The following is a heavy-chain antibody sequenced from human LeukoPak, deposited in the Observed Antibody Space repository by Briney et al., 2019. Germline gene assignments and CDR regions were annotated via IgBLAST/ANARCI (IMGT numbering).Heavy chain of an antibody. D-gene: IGHD4-17*01. CDR3: ASAPYGDYDY. CDR2: ISSSSSTI. Sequence: GGSLRLSCAASGFTFSSYSMNWVRQAPGKGLEWVSYISSSSSTIYYADSVKGRFTISRDNAKNSLYLQMNSLRAEDTAVYYCASAPYGDYDYWGQGTLVTVSS. J-gene: IGHJ4*02. CDR1: GFTFSSYS. V-gene: IGHV3-48*01.